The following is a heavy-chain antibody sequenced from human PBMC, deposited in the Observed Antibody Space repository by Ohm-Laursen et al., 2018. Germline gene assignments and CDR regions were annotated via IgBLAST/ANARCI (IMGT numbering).Heavy chain of an antibody. Sequence: SLRLSCTASGFTFSTYGMNWVRQAPGEGLEWISYISSASGTIYYADSVKGRFTISRDNSKNTLYLQMSSLRGEDTALYYCAKSVTGARYFFDFWGQGTLVTVSS. CDR1: GFTFSTYG. J-gene: IGHJ4*02. V-gene: IGHV3-48*01. D-gene: IGHD2-21*02. CDR3: AKSVTGARYFFDF. CDR2: ISSASGTI.